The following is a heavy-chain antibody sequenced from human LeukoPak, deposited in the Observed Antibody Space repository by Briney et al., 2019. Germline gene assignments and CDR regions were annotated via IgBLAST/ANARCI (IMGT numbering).Heavy chain of an antibody. CDR2: INPNSGGT. J-gene: IGHJ4*02. V-gene: IGHV1-2*02. CDR1: GYTFTNNY. D-gene: IGHD4-17*01. Sequence: ASVKVSCKASGYTFTNNYMHWVRQAPGQGLEWMGWINPNSGGTNYAQKFQGRVTMTRDTSISTAYMELSRLRSDDTAVYYCALSTTVTLLIEYWGQGTLVTVSS. CDR3: ALSTTVTLLIEY.